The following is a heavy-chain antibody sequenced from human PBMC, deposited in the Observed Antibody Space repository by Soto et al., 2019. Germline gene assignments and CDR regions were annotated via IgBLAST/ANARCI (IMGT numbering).Heavy chain of an antibody. CDR3: ARSDTAMDIFDY. J-gene: IGHJ4*02. Sequence: PSETLSLTCTVSGGSISSGGYSWSWIRQHPGKGLEGIGYIYYSGSTYYNPSLKSRVTISVDTSKNQFSLKLSSVTAADTAVYYCARSDTAMDIFDYWGQGTLVTVSS. V-gene: IGHV4-31*03. CDR1: GGSISSGGYS. D-gene: IGHD5-18*01. CDR2: IYYSGST.